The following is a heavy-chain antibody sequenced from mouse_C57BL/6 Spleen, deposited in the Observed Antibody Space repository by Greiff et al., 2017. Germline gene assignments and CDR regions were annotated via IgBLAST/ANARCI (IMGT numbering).Heavy chain of an antibody. CDR1: GYTFTSYW. V-gene: IGHV1-55*01. Sequence: QVQLQQPGAELVKPGASVKMSCKASGYTFTSYWITWVKQRPGQGLEWIGDIYPGSGSTNYNEKFKSKATLTVDTSSSTAYMQLSSLTSEDSAVYYCARNYSNYDNWYFDVWGTGTTVTVSS. D-gene: IGHD2-5*01. J-gene: IGHJ1*03. CDR2: IYPGSGST. CDR3: ARNYSNYDNWYFDV.